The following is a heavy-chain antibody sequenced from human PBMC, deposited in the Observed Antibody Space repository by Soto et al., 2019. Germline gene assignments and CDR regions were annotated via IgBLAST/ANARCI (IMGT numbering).Heavy chain of an antibody. CDR1: GFTFSDYG. J-gene: IGHJ6*02. CDR3: ARHESWENYFGLDV. Sequence: GGSLRLSCAASGFTFSDYGIHWVRQAPGKGLEWVAVMGYDGTIKYNVDSVKGRFTISRDSSKNTAYLQMNSLRAEDTAVYYCARHESWENYFGLDVWGQGTTVTVSS. CDR2: MGYDGTIK. V-gene: IGHV3-33*01. D-gene: IGHD3-9*01.